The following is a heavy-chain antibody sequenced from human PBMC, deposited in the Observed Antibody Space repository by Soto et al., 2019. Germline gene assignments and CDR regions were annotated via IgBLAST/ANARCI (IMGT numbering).Heavy chain of an antibody. J-gene: IGHJ5*02. V-gene: IGHV1-69*13. Sequence: GASVKVSCKASGGTFSSYAISWVRQAPGQGLEWMVGIIPIFGTANYAQKFQGRVTITADESTSTAYMELSSLRSEDTAVYYCARGRYSYGPGLYSWFDPWGQGTLVTVSS. D-gene: IGHD5-18*01. CDR1: GGTFSSYA. CDR2: IIPIFGTA. CDR3: ARGRYSYGPGLYSWFDP.